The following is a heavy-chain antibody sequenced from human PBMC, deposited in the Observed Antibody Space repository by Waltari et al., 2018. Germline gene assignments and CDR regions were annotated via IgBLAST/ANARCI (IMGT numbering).Heavy chain of an antibody. V-gene: IGHV4-34*01. Sequence: QVQLQQWGAGLLKPSETLSLTCAVYGGSFSGYYWSWIRQPPGKGLEWIGEINHSGRTNYNPSLKSRVTISVDTSKNQFSLKLSSVTAADTAVYYCARVDRRITMVRGVPRGAFDIWGQGTMVTVSS. J-gene: IGHJ3*02. CDR1: GGSFSGYY. CDR2: INHSGRT. D-gene: IGHD3-10*01. CDR3: ARVDRRITMVRGVPRGAFDI.